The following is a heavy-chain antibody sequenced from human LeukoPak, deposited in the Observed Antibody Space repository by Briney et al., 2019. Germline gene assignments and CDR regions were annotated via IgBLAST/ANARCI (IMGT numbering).Heavy chain of an antibody. J-gene: IGHJ4*02. CDR2: INPNSGGT. CDR3: ARGLSRELRNMGY. D-gene: IGHD1-7*01. V-gene: IGHV1-2*02. Sequence: ASVKVSCKAPGYTFTGYYMHWVRQAPGQGLEWMGWINPNSGGTNYAQKFQGRVTMTRDTSISTAYMELSRLRSDDTAVYYCARGLSRELRNMGYWGQGTLVTVSS. CDR1: GYTFTGYY.